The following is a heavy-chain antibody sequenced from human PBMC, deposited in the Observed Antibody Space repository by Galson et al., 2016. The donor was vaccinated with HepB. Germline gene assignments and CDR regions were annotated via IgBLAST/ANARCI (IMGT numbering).Heavy chain of an antibody. V-gene: IGHV4-31*03. J-gene: IGHJ6*02. D-gene: IGHD4/OR15-4a*01. CDR2: IYYYGST. CDR1: GGSISSGDYY. CDR3: ARDESAGRDYYHAVDV. Sequence: TLSLTCTVSGGSISSGDYYWSWIRQHPGKGLEWIGYIYYYGSTYYSPSLRSRVTLSVDTSKNQFSLKLISVTAADTAVYYCARDESAGRDYYHAVDVWGQGTTVTVSS.